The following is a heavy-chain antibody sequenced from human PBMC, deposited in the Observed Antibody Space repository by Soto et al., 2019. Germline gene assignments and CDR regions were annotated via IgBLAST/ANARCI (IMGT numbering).Heavy chain of an antibody. CDR1: GGSISSSSYY. CDR3: ARHGVDDAFDI. CDR2: IYYSGST. V-gene: IGHV4-39*01. D-gene: IGHD2-15*01. Sequence: QLQLQESGPGLVKPSETLSLTCTVSGGSISSSSYYWGWIRQPPGKGLEWIGSIYYSGSTYYNPSLKSRVTISVDTSKNQFSLKLSSVTAADTAVYYCARHGVDDAFDIWGQGTMVTVSS. J-gene: IGHJ3*02.